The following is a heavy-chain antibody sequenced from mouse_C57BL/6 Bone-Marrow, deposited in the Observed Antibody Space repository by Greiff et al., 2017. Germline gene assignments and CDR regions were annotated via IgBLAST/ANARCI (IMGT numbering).Heavy chain of an antibody. CDR3: AREGILY. Sequence: VQLQQSGPELVKPGASVKISCKASGYTFTDYYMNWVKQSHGKSLEWIGDINPNNGGTSYNQKFKGKATLTVDKSSSTAYMELRSLTSEDSAVYYCAREGILYWGQGTLVTVSA. CDR1: GYTFTDYY. V-gene: IGHV1-26*01. CDR2: INPNNGGT. J-gene: IGHJ3*01.